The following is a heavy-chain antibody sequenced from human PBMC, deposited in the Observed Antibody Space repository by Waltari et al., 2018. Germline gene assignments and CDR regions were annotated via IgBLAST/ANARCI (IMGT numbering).Heavy chain of an antibody. CDR2: ISRDGT. V-gene: IGHV3-53*01. D-gene: IGHD3-16*01. CDR3: ARDVTGYYYFDL. Sequence: EVQLVESGGGWIQPGGSLRLSCAAPGLTVSTPYMNWVRQAPGKGLEWVSVISRDGTHYADSVKGRFTISRDNSKNTVYLQMNTLRAEDTALYYCARDVTGYYYFDLWGRGTLVTVSS. CDR1: GLTVSTPY. J-gene: IGHJ2*01.